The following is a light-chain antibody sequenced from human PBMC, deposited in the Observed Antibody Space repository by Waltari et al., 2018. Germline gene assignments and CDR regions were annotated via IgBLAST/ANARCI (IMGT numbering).Light chain of an antibody. CDR3: QLLNSSQWT. J-gene: IGKJ1*01. V-gene: IGKV1-9*01. CDR2: AAS. CDR1: QGISDF. Sequence: IQLTQSPSSLSASVGDRVNITCRASQGISDFLAWYQQKPGKAPKLLIYAASTLQSGVPSRFSGSGSGTDFTLTIPSLQPEDFATYYCQLLNSSQWTFGQGTKVEIK.